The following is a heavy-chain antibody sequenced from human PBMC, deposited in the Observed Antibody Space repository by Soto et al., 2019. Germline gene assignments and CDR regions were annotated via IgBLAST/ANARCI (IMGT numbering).Heavy chain of an antibody. J-gene: IGHJ4*02. V-gene: IGHV4-4*07. CDR3: AREPLAHSYFDF. CDR2: LYNDERT. CDR1: GDSVSSNS. Sequence: SETLSLTCTVSGDSVSSNSWSWIRQPAGKGLEWLGRLYNDERTNYNPSLKSRVTMSMDTSKNQFSLKLTSVTAAASAVYFCAREPLAHSYFDFWGQGILVTVSS.